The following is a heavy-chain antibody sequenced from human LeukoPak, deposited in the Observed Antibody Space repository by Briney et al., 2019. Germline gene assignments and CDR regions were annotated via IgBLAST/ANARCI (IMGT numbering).Heavy chain of an antibody. D-gene: IGHD4-23*01. J-gene: IGHJ4*02. CDR1: GYTFTSYG. CDR2: ISAYNGNT. CDR3: ARDPHYTVVTPELDY. V-gene: IGHV1-18*01. Sequence: ASVKVSCKASGYTFTSYGISWVRQAPGQGLEWMGWISAYNGNTNYAQKLQGRVTMTTDTSTSTAYMELRSLRSDDTAVYYCARDPHYTVVTPELDYWGPGTLVTVSS.